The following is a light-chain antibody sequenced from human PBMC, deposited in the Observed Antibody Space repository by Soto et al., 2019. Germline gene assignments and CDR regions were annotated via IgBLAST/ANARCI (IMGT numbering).Light chain of an antibody. V-gene: IGKV3-11*01. CDR3: QQRSSWPLT. J-gene: IGKJ4*01. Sequence: EIVLTQSPVTLSLSPGDGATLSCRASQSVRIYLAWYQQKPGQAPRLLIDGASNRATGIPARFSGSGSGTDFTLTISSLEPEDFAIYYCQQRSSWPLTFGGGTEV. CDR2: GAS. CDR1: QSVRIY.